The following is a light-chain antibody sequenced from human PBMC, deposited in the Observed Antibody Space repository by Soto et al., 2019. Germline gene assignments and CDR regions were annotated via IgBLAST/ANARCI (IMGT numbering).Light chain of an antibody. J-gene: IGKJ5*01. Sequence: ETVMTQSPVALSVSPGERATLSCRARQNVRKNLAWYQQKHGQAPRLLIYGASTRATGIPARFSGDGSGTEFTINIDSLQSEDGVVDDGLQYEGWPLTFGQGTRLEIK. CDR2: GAS. CDR1: QNVRKN. CDR3: LQYEGWPLT. V-gene: IGKV3-15*01.